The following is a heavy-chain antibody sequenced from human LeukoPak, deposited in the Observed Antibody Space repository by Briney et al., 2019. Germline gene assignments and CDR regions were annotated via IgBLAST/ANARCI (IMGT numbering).Heavy chain of an antibody. CDR1: GGTFSSYA. V-gene: IGHV1-69*13. Sequence: ASVKVSCKASGGTFSSYAISWVRQAPGQGLEWMGGIIPIFGTANYAQKFQGRVTITADESTGTAYMELSSLRSEDTAVYYCAREGQQQLVIMDWFDPWGQGTLVTVSS. CDR3: AREGQQQLVIMDWFDP. CDR2: IIPIFGTA. J-gene: IGHJ5*02. D-gene: IGHD6-13*01.